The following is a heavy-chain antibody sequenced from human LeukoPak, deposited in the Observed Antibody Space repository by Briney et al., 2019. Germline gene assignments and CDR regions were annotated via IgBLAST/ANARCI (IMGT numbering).Heavy chain of an antibody. J-gene: IGHJ4*02. CDR2: INHSGGT. Sequence: SETLSLTCAVYGGSFSGYYWSWIRQPPGKGLEWIGEINHSGGTNYNPSLKSRVTISVDTSKNQFSLKLSSVTAADTAVYYCVGSGSYFAYWGQGTLVTVSS. CDR3: VGSGSYFAY. CDR1: GGSFSGYY. D-gene: IGHD1-26*01. V-gene: IGHV4-34*01.